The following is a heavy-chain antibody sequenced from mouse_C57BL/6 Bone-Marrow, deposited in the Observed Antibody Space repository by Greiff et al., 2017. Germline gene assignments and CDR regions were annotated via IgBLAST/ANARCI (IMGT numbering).Heavy chain of an antibody. J-gene: IGHJ4*01. Sequence: EVKVVESGGGLVQPGGSLSLSCAASGFTFTDYYMSWVRQPPGKALEWLGFIRNKANGYTTEYSASVKGRFTISRDNSQSILYLQMNALRAEDSATYYCARSFYYGYDVWYAMDYWGQGTSVTVSS. D-gene: IGHD2-2*01. V-gene: IGHV7-3*01. CDR3: ARSFYYGYDVWYAMDY. CDR2: IRNKANGYTT. CDR1: GFTFTDYY.